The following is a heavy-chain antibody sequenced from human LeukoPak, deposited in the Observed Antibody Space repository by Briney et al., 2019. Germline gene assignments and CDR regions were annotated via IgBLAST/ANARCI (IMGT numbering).Heavy chain of an antibody. CDR3: AKVSSGWYRGFDY. J-gene: IGHJ4*02. CDR2: ISGSGGST. Sequence: PGGSLRLSCAASGFTFSSYAMSWVRQAPGKGLEWVSAISGSGGSTYYADSVKGRFTISRDNSKSTLYLQMNSLRAEDTAVYYCAKVSSGWYRGFDYWGQGTLVTVSS. V-gene: IGHV3-23*01. D-gene: IGHD6-19*01. CDR1: GFTFSSYA.